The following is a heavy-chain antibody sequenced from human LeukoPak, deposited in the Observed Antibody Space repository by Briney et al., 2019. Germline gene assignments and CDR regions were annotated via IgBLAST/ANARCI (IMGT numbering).Heavy chain of an antibody. V-gene: IGHV3-74*01. J-gene: IGHJ6*03. CDR2: INSDGSST. CDR1: GFTFRRYW. Sequence: LGGSLRLSCADSGFTFRRYWMHWVRQAPGKGLVWVSRINSDGSSTSYADSVKGRFTISRDNAKNSLYLQMNSLRAEDTAVYYCARSLGRQLRMRDYYYMDVWGKGTTVTVSS. CDR3: ARSLGRQLRMRDYYYMDV. D-gene: IGHD2-2*01.